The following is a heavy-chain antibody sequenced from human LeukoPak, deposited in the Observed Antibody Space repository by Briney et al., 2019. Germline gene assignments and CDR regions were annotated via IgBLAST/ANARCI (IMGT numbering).Heavy chain of an antibody. CDR3: ARDMTTVTTGDY. J-gene: IGHJ4*02. CDR2: ISAYNGNT. V-gene: IGHV1-18*01. CDR1: GYTFTSYG. D-gene: IGHD4-17*01. Sequence: ASVKVSCKASGYTFTSYGISWVRQAPGRGLEWMGWISAYNGNTNYAQKLQGRFTISRDNSKNTLYLQLNNLRAEDTAMYYCARDMTTVTTGDYWGQGTLVTVSS.